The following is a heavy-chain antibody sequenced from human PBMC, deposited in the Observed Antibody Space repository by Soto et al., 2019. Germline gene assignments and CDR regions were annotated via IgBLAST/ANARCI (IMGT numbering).Heavy chain of an antibody. D-gene: IGHD3-10*01. Sequence: GGSLRLSCAASGFSVSSDYMSWVRQAPVKGLEWVSLIYSGGDTYYADSVKGRFTISRDISSNTIYLHMTSLRADDTAIYYCTRAGSDPGNFYISNYYAMDVWGRGTTVTVSS. CDR1: GFSVSSDY. J-gene: IGHJ6*02. V-gene: IGHV3-53*01. CDR2: IYSGGDT. CDR3: TRAGSDPGNFYISNYYAMDV.